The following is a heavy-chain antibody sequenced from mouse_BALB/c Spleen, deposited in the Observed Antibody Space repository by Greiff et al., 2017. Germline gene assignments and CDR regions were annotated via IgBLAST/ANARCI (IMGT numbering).Heavy chain of an antibody. D-gene: IGHD1-1*01. V-gene: IGHV7-3*02. CDR2: IRNKVNGYTT. J-gene: IGHJ4*01. CDR3: AKDHDYGSSYAMDY. CDR1: GFTFTDYY. Sequence: EVQLVESGGGLVQPGGSLRLSCAPSGFTFTDYYMSWVRQPPGKALEWLGFIRNKVNGYTTEYSATVKCRFTISRNNSQSFLYLQMNTLRAEDSATYYCAKDHDYGSSYAMDYWGQGTSVTVSS.